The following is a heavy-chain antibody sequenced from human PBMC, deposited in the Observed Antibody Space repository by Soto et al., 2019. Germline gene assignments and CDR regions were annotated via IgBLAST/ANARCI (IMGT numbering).Heavy chain of an antibody. Sequence: SVKVSCKASGGTFSSYAISWVRQAPGQGLEWMGGIIPIFGTANYAQKFQGRVTITADKSTSTAHMELSSLRSEDTAVYYCARAATTVVTRPYARDITYYYYYGMDVWGQGTTVTVSS. V-gene: IGHV1-69*06. D-gene: IGHD4-17*01. CDR1: GGTFSSYA. CDR2: IIPIFGTA. CDR3: ARAATTVVTRPYARDITYYYYYGMDV. J-gene: IGHJ6*02.